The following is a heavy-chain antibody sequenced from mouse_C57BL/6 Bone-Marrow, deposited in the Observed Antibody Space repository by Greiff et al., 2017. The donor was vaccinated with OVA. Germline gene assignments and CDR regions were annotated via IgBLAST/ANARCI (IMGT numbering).Heavy chain of an antibody. V-gene: IGHV14-2*01. CDR1: GFTFNDYY. Sequence: VQLQQSGAELVKPGASVKLSCTASGFTFNDYYMHWVKQRPEQGLEWIGGIDPVDGETKYAPKFQGKATLTADTSSNTAYLQLNSLTSEDAAVYYCARDGYGNSFDYWGQGTTLTVSS. CDR3: ARDGYGNSFDY. CDR2: IDPVDGET. D-gene: IGHD1-1*01. J-gene: IGHJ2*01.